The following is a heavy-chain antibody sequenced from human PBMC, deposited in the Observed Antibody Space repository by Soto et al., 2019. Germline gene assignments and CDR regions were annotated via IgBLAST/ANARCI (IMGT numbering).Heavy chain of an antibody. CDR2: FDPEDGET. CDR3: ATALYGPNWFDP. V-gene: IGHV1-24*01. D-gene: IGHD3-10*01. Sequence: ASVKVSCKVSGYTLTELSMHWVRQAPGKGLEWMGGFDPEDGETIYAQKFQGRVTMTEDTSTDTAYMELSSLRSEDTAVYYCATALYGPNWFDPCGQGTLLTVSS. CDR1: GYTLTELS. J-gene: IGHJ5*02.